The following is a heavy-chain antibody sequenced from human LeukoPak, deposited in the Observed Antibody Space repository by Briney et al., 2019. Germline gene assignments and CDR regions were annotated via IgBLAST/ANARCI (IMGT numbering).Heavy chain of an antibody. CDR2: FDPEDGET. J-gene: IGHJ6*02. CDR1: GYTLTELS. V-gene: IGHV1-24*01. CDR3: ATAPDCSGGSCYEGAPRYGMDV. Sequence: ASVKVCCKVSGYTLTELSMHWVRQAPGKGVEWMGGFDPEDGETIYAQKFQGRVTMTEDTSTDTAYMELSSLRSEDTAVYYCATAPDCSGGSCYEGAPRYGMDVWGQGTTVTVSS. D-gene: IGHD2-15*01.